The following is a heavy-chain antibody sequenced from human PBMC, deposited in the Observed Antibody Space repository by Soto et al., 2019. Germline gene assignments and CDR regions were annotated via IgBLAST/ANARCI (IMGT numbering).Heavy chain of an antibody. Sequence: QLQLQESGSGLVRPSQTLSLTCAVSGDSISRGDYSWNWIRQPPGKGLEWIGNIYHSGTTSYNPSLKSRLTISVDRSENQFSLRLTSVTAADSAVYYCARLSPTTYYGMDVWGQGTTVTVSS. CDR3: ARLSPTTYYGMDV. D-gene: IGHD1-7*01. V-gene: IGHV4-30-2*01. CDR2: IYHSGTT. J-gene: IGHJ6*02. CDR1: GDSISRGDYS.